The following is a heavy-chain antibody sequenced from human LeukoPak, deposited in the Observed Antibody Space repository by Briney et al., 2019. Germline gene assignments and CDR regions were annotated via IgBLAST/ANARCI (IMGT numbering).Heavy chain of an antibody. J-gene: IGHJ4*02. CDR1: GGSISSYY. D-gene: IGHD5-18*01. V-gene: IGHV4-59*08. Sequence: SETLSLTCTVSGGSISSYYWSWIRQPPGKGLEWIGYIYYSGSTNYNPSLKSRVTISVDTSKNQFSLKLSSVTAADTAVYYCARSDNSYGSAFDYWGQGTLVTVSS. CDR2: IYYSGST. CDR3: ARSDNSYGSAFDY.